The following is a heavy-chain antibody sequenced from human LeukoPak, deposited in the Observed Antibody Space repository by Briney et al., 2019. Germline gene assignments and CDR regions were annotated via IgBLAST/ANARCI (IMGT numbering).Heavy chain of an antibody. CDR2: IIPIFGTA. D-gene: IGHD3-3*01. CDR1: GGTFSSYA. Sequence: SVKVSCKASGGTFSSYAISWVRQAPGKGLEWMGGIIPIFGTANYAQKFQGRVTITADESTSTAYMELSSLRSEDTAVYYCARATLYDFWSGYSYYYYMDVWGKGTTVTVSS. CDR3: ARATLYDFWSGYSYYYYMDV. J-gene: IGHJ6*03. V-gene: IGHV1-69*13.